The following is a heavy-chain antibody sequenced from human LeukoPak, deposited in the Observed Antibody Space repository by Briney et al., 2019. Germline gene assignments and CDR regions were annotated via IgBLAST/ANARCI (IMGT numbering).Heavy chain of an antibody. CDR2: VSRSGAGT. Sequence: GGSLRLSCAASGFTFSSSAMTWVRQAPGKGLEWVSAVSRSGAGTYYADSVKGPFTISRDNSKNTLYLQMKFLRAEDTAVYYCARVERSSRVHYFDYWGQGTLVTVSS. CDR3: ARVERSSRVHYFDY. CDR1: GFTFSSSA. D-gene: IGHD3-10*01. V-gene: IGHV3-23*01. J-gene: IGHJ4*02.